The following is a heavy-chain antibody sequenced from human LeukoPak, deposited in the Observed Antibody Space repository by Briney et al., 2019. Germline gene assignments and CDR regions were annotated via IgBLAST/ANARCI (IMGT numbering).Heavy chain of an antibody. Sequence: TPSETLSLTCTVSGDSISSYYWSWVRQPAGKGLEWIGRIHPSGSTNYNPSLKSRVTLSVDTSKNQFSLKLSSVTAADTAVYYCARGPPPDFDYWGRGTLVTVSS. CDR3: ARGPPPDFDY. J-gene: IGHJ4*02. V-gene: IGHV4-4*07. CDR1: GDSISSYY. CDR2: IHPSGST.